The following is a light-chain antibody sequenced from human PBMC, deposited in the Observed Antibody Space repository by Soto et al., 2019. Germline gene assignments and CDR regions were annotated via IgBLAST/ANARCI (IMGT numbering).Light chain of an antibody. J-gene: IGKJ1*01. V-gene: IGKV3-15*01. CDR2: RAS. CDR1: ESVSDD. Sequence: IVLTQSPANLSVSPGERATLSCRSSESVSDDLAWYQQKPGRAPRLLIYRASTRAAGVSARISGSGSGTEFTLSISSLQSEDSAVYYCQQYYNWPPWTFGQGTKVDI. CDR3: QQYYNWPPWT.